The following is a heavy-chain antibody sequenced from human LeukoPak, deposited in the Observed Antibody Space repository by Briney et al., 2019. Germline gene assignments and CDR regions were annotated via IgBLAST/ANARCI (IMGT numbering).Heavy chain of an antibody. D-gene: IGHD5-12*01. CDR1: GFTFSNAW. CDR3: TTGIGYSGYDSDY. Sequence: GGSLRLSCAASGFTFSNAWLSWVRQAPGKGLEWVGRIKSKTGGGSTEYAARVNGSFTISRDDSKNTLYLQMNSLKTEDTAVYYCTTGIGYSGYDSDYWGQGTLVTVSS. CDR2: IKSKTGGGST. V-gene: IGHV3-15*01. J-gene: IGHJ4*02.